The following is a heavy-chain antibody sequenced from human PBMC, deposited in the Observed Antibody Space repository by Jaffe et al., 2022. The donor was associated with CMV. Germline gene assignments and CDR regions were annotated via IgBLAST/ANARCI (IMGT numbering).Heavy chain of an antibody. CDR3: ARPEKIVGATYAFDI. CDR1: GGSISSSSYY. CDR2: IYYSGST. V-gene: IGHV4-39*01. Sequence: QLQLQESGPGLVKPSETLSLTCTVSGGSISSSSYYWGWIRQPPGKGLEWIGSIYYSGSTYYNPSLKSRVTISVDTSKNQFSLKLSSVTAADTAVYFCARPEKIVGATYAFDIWGQGTMVTVSS. D-gene: IGHD1-26*01. J-gene: IGHJ3*02.